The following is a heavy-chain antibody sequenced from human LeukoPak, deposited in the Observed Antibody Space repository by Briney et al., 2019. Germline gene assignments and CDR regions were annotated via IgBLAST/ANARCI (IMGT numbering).Heavy chain of an antibody. D-gene: IGHD6-13*01. CDR1: GFTVNNNY. CDR2: TYGGGAT. CDR3: ARGGSSSY. V-gene: IGHV3-53*05. Sequence: GGSLRLSCAASGFTVNNNYMSWVRQAPGKGLEWVSITYGGGATYYAESVKGRFSISRDNSKNTLYLQMNSLRAEDTAVYYCARGGSSSYWGQGTLVTVSS. J-gene: IGHJ4*02.